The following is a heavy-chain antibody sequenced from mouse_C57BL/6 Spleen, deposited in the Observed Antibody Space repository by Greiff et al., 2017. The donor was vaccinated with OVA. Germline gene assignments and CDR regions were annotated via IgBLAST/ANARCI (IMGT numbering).Heavy chain of an antibody. Sequence: QVQLKQPGAELVMPGASVKLSCKASGYTFTSYWMHWVKQRPGQGLEWIGELDPSDSYTNYNQKFKGKSTLTVDKSSSTAYMQLSSLTSEDSAVYYCARAYYYGSSLLYAMDYWGQGTSVTVSS. D-gene: IGHD1-1*01. CDR3: ARAYYYGSSLLYAMDY. V-gene: IGHV1-69*01. J-gene: IGHJ4*01. CDR2: LDPSDSYT. CDR1: GYTFTSYW.